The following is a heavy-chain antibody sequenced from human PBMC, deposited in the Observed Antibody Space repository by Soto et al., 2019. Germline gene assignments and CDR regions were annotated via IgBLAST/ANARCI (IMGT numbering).Heavy chain of an antibody. CDR2: ISAYSGDT. Sequence: VQLLQSGGEVRKPGASVKVSCKTSGYTFTNYAINWVRQAPGQGLQWMGWISAYSGDTKYAQRFQDRLTVTTDPSTAHGSVELQSMTSDDMAVYHCAGDGRAVSICGETRDVGGQGTTHNVS. CDR1: GYTFTNYA. V-gene: IGHV1-18*03. CDR3: AGDGRAVSICGETRDV. J-gene: IGHJ6*02. D-gene: IGHD3-3*01.